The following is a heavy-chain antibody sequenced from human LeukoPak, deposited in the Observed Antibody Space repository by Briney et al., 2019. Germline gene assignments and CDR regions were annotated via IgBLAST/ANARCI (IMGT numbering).Heavy chain of an antibody. D-gene: IGHD2-15*01. V-gene: IGHV4-30-4*01. Sequence: SETLSLTCTVSNDSISSGDYYWNWIRQPPGKGMEWIGYIFHRGGTSYNPSLKSRILFSVDTSQNQFSLKLNSVTAADTAVYYCVREILYCSGGSCYRGPFDNWGQGTLVTVSA. CDR2: IFHRGGT. CDR3: VREILYCSGGSCYRGPFDN. CDR1: NDSISSGDYY. J-gene: IGHJ4*02.